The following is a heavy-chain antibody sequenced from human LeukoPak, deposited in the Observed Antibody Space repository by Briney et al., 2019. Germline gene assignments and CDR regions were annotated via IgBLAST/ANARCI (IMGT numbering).Heavy chain of an antibody. CDR1: GGSISSSSYY. D-gene: IGHD3-22*01. CDR3: ARVRPMIVVVDY. Sequence: SETLSLTCTVSGGSISSSSYYWGWIRQPPGKGLEWIGSIYYSGSTYYNPSLKSRVTISVDTSKNQFSLKLSSVTAADTAVYYCARVRPMIVVVDYWGQGTLVTVSS. J-gene: IGHJ4*02. CDR2: IYYSGST. V-gene: IGHV4-39*07.